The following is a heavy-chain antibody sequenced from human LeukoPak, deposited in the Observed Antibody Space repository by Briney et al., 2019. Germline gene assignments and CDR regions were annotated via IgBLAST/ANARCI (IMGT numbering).Heavy chain of an antibody. J-gene: IGHJ4*02. CDR2: ISAYNGNT. V-gene: IGHV1-18*01. CDR1: GYTFTSYG. D-gene: IGHD3-10*01. Sequence: GASVKVSCKASGYTFTSYGISWVRQAPGQGLEWMGWISAYNGNTNYAQKFQGRVTMTRDTSTSTVYMELSSLRSEDTAVYYCARTVLLWFGESTMFDYWGQGTLVTVSS. CDR3: ARTVLLWFGESTMFDY.